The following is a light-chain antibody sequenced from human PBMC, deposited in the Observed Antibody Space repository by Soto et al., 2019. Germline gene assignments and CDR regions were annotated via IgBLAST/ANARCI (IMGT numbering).Light chain of an antibody. CDR3: QQYNLYWT. CDR1: QSISSW. V-gene: IGKV1-5*03. CDR2: EAS. Sequence: TQMTQSPSSLSASVGDRVTITCRASQSISSWLAWYQQKPGKAPKLLISEASSLGSGVPSRFSGSGSGTEFTLTISSLQPDDFATYYCQQYNLYWTFGQGTKVEIK. J-gene: IGKJ1*01.